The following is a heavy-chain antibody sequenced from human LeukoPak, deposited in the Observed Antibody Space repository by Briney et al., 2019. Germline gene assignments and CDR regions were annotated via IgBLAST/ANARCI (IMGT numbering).Heavy chain of an antibody. J-gene: IGHJ6*03. D-gene: IGHD2-2*03. CDR3: ARMDEEYYYYMDV. Sequence: GGSLRLSCAASGFIVSDNYVGWVRQAPGKGLEWVANIKQDGSEKYYVDSVKGRFTISRDNAKNSLYLQMNSLRAEDTAVYYCARMDEEYYYYMDVWGKGTTVTVSS. CDR2: IKQDGSEK. V-gene: IGHV3-7*01. CDR1: GFIVSDNY.